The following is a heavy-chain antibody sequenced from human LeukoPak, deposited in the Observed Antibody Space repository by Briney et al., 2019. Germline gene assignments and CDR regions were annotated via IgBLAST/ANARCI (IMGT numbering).Heavy chain of an antibody. CDR1: GGSVSSSKW. J-gene: IGHJ4*02. V-gene: IGHV4-4*02. D-gene: IGHD2-15*01. CDR2: VYHDGGT. CDR3: ARASPNLGYCSGGSCYAFDY. Sequence: SGTLSLTCVVSGGSVSSSKWWSWVRQPPGKGLEWIGQVYHDGGTKYNPSLKSRVTISVDTSKNQFSLKLSSVTAADTAVYYCARASPNLGYCSGGSCYAFDYWGQGTLVTVSS.